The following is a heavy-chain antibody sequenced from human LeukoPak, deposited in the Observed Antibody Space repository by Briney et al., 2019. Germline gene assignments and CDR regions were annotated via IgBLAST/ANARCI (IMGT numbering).Heavy chain of an antibody. CDR2: IIPILGIA. CDR1: GGTFSSYA. Sequence: SVKVSCKASGGTFSSYANSWVRQAPGQGLDWMGRIIPILGIANYAQKFQGRVTITADNSTSTAYMEPGSLRSEDTAGYYCAGARVGDRFGPWGQGTLVTVSS. CDR3: AGARVGDRFGP. J-gene: IGHJ5*02. D-gene: IGHD1-26*01. V-gene: IGHV1-69*04.